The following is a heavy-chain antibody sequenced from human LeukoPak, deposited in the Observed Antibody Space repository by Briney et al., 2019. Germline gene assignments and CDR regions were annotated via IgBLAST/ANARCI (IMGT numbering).Heavy chain of an antibody. V-gene: IGHV4-4*07. CDR1: GGSVSSYY. CDR2: IYTSGST. CDR3: ARQAYYYDSSGYYYFNAFDI. Sequence: SETLSLTYTVSGGSVSSYYWSWIRQPAGKGLEWIGRIYTSGSTNYNPSLKSRVTMSVDTSKNQFSLKLSSVPAADTAVYYCARQAYYYDSSGYYYFNAFDIWGQGTMVTVSS. D-gene: IGHD3-22*01. J-gene: IGHJ3*02.